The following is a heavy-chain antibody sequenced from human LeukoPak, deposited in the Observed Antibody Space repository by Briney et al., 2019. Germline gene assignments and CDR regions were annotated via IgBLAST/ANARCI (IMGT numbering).Heavy chain of an antibody. V-gene: IGHV4-34*01. J-gene: IGHJ4*02. CDR2: INHSGST. D-gene: IGHD3-22*01. CDR3: ARHRVDYDSSGYYLTFDY. Sequence: SETLSLTCAVYGGSFSGYYWSWIRQPPGKGLEWIGEINHSGSTNYNPSLKSRVTISVDTSKNQFSLKRSSVTAADTAVYYCARHRVDYDSSGYYLTFDYWGQGTLVTVSS. CDR1: GGSFSGYY.